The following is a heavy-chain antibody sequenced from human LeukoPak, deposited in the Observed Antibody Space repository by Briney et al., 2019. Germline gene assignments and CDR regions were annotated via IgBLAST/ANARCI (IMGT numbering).Heavy chain of an antibody. CDR1: VYTFTSYG. CDR2: ISAYNGNT. Sequence: GASGKFSGRASVYTFTSYGISWVQQAPGQGLKGLGWISAYNGNTNYAQKLQGRVTMTTDTSTSTAYMELRSLRSDDTAVYYCARGPEYYYDSSGYEDYWGQGTLVTVSS. D-gene: IGHD3-22*01. CDR3: ARGPEYYYDSSGYEDY. V-gene: IGHV1-18*01. J-gene: IGHJ4*02.